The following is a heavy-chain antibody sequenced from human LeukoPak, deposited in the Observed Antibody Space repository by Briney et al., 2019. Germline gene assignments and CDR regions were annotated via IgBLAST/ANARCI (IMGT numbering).Heavy chain of an antibody. CDR1: GYTLTELS. D-gene: IGHD3-22*01. CDR3: ATYDSSGYYYLDY. J-gene: IGHJ4*02. V-gene: IGHV1-24*01. Sequence: ASVKVSCXVSGYTLTELSMHWVRQALGKGLEWMGGFDPEDGETIYAQKFQGRVTMTEDTSTDTAYMELSSLRSEDTAVYYCATYDSSGYYYLDYWGQGTLVTVSS. CDR2: FDPEDGET.